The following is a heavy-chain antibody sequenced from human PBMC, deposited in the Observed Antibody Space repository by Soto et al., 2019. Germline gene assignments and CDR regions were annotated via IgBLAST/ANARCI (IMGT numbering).Heavy chain of an antibody. CDR3: ARRMPIAGLLDY. J-gene: IGHJ4*01. CDR2: IAYSGTT. V-gene: IGHV4-31*03. D-gene: IGHD2-2*01. Sequence: QVRLQESGPGLVTPSQTLSLTCTVSGGSIRSGGYYWSWIRQHPGKGLEWIGYIAYSGTTYYDPTFASRVTISADTSRTEFALTLTSVTAADTAVDFCARRMPIAGLLDYWGHGTLVTVFS. CDR1: GGSIRSGGYY.